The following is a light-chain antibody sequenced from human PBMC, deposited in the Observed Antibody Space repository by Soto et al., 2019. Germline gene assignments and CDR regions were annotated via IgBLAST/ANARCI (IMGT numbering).Light chain of an antibody. CDR2: DAS. J-gene: IGKJ1*01. CDR3: QQYNSYSWT. Sequence: DIQMTQSPSTLSASVGDRDTITCRASQSISSWLVWYQQKPGKAPKLLIYDASSLESGVPSRFSGSGSGTEFTLTISSLQPDDFATYYCQQYNSYSWTFGQGTKVDIK. CDR1: QSISSW. V-gene: IGKV1-5*01.